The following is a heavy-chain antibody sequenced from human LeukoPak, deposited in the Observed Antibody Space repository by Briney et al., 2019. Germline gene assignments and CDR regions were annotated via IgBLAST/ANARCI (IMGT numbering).Heavy chain of an antibody. V-gene: IGHV4-59*01. Sequence: SETLSLTCTVSGGSISSYYWSWIRQPPGKGLEWIGYIYYSGSTNYNPSLKSRVTISVDTSKNQFSLKLSSVTAADTAVYYCARDVAGYSSSWLRPAGGFDPWGQGTLVTVSS. CDR3: ARDVAGYSSSWLRPAGGFDP. J-gene: IGHJ5*02. CDR1: GGSISSYY. CDR2: IYYSGST. D-gene: IGHD6-13*01.